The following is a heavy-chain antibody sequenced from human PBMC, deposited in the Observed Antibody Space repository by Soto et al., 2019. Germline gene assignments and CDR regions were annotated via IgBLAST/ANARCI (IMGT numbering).Heavy chain of an antibody. Sequence: SVKVSCKASGGTFSSYRINWVRQAPGQGLEWVGGIVPIYRTADYAQKFQGRVTITADESARTSYMELRSLKSKDTAIYYCARTSMTRIDYWGQGTLVTVSS. CDR2: IVPIYRTA. J-gene: IGHJ4*02. CDR1: GGTFSSYR. CDR3: ARTSMTRIDY. D-gene: IGHD4-17*01. V-gene: IGHV1-69*13.